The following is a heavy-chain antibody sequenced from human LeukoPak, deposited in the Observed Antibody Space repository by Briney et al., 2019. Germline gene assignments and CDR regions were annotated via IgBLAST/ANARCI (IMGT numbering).Heavy chain of an antibody. CDR3: ARRSIAAAGPAPFFDY. J-gene: IGHJ4*02. V-gene: IGHV3-7*01. Sequence: GGSLRLSCAASGFTFSSYSMSWVRQAPGKGLEWVANIKQDGSEKYYVDSVKGRFTISRDNAKNSLYLQMNSLRAEDTAVYYCARRSIAAAGPAPFFDYWGQGTLVTVSS. CDR2: IKQDGSEK. D-gene: IGHD6-13*01. CDR1: GFTFSSYS.